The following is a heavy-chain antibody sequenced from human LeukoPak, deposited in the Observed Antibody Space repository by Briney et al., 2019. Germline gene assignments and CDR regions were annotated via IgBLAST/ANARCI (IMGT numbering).Heavy chain of an antibody. Sequence: ASVKVSCKASGYTFTSYDINWVRQAPGQGLEWMGWMNPNSGDTGYVQKFQGRVTMTRDTSISTAYMELSSLRSEATAVYYCARGGFGSGSYSDYWGQGTLVTVS. V-gene: IGHV1-8*01. D-gene: IGHD3-10*01. CDR2: MNPNSGDT. CDR1: GYTFTSYD. J-gene: IGHJ4*02. CDR3: ARGGFGSGSYSDY.